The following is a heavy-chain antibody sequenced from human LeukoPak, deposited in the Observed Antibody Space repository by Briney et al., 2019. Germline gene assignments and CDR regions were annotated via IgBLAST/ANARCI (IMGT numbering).Heavy chain of an antibody. CDR2: INPSGGST. J-gene: IGHJ4*02. CDR3: ARDIYCSGGSCYPGGYFDC. Sequence: GASVKVSCKASGYTFSRYYMHWVRQAPGKGLEWMGIINPSGGSTNYAQKFQGRVTMTRDTITSTIYMELSSLRSEDTAVYYCARDIYCSGGSCYPGGYFDCWGQGTLVTVSS. D-gene: IGHD2-15*01. V-gene: IGHV1-46*01. CDR1: GYTFSRYY.